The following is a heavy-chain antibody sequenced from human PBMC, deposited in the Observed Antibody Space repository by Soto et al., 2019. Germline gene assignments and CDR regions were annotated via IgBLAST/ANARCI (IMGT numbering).Heavy chain of an antibody. V-gene: IGHV3-15*01. Sequence: GGSLRLSCAASGFTFSNAWMSWVRQAPGKGLEWVGRIKSKTDGGTTDYAAPVKGRFTISRDDSKNTLYLQMNSLKTEDTAVYYCTTRISSSSVGGALNYYYGMDVWGQGTTVTVS. CDR3: TTRISSSSVGGALNYYYGMDV. CDR2: IKSKTDGGTT. CDR1: GFTFSNAW. D-gene: IGHD6-6*01. J-gene: IGHJ6*02.